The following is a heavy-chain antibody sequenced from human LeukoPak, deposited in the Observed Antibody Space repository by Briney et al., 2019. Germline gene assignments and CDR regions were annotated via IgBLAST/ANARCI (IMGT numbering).Heavy chain of an antibody. J-gene: IGHJ5*02. CDR2: INPNSGGT. D-gene: IGHD3-3*01. Sequence: GASVKVSCKASGYTFTGYYMHWVRQAPGQGFEWMGWINPNSGGTNYAQKFQGRVTMTRDTSISTAYMELRSLRSDDTAVYYCARGAHYDFWSGYYTANWFDPWGQGTLVTVSS. CDR1: GYTFTGYY. CDR3: ARGAHYDFWSGYYTANWFDP. V-gene: IGHV1-2*02.